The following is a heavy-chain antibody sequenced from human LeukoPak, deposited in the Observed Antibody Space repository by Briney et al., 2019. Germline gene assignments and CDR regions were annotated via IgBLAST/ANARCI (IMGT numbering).Heavy chain of an antibody. D-gene: IGHD3-22*01. V-gene: IGHV3-30*03. J-gene: IGHJ4*02. CDR2: ISYDGSNK. CDR1: GFIFSSYA. Sequence: GGSLRLSCAASGFIFSSYAMHWVRQAPGKGLEWVAVISYDGSNKYYADSVKGRFTISRDNSKSTLYLQMNSLKTEDTAVYYCTRVGYGMIVPEDFDYWGQGTLVTVSS. CDR3: TRVGYGMIVPEDFDY.